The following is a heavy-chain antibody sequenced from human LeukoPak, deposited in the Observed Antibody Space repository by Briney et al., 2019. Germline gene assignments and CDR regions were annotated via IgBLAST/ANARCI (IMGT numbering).Heavy chain of an antibody. CDR1: GFTFSNYS. CDR3: TREEGGTTVDY. J-gene: IGHJ4*02. Sequence: PGGSLRLSCAASGFTFSNYSMNWVRQAPGRGLEWIGSISHSGTTYYNPSLKSRITISQDTSKNQFSLKVSSVTAADAAAYYCTREEGGTTVDYWGQGTLVTVSS. V-gene: IGHV4-38-2*02. CDR2: ISHSGTT. D-gene: IGHD1-1*01.